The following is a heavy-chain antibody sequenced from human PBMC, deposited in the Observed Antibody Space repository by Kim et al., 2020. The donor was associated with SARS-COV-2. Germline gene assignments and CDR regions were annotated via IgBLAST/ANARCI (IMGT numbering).Heavy chain of an antibody. CDR1: GFTFDDYT. D-gene: IGHD3-10*01. Sequence: GGSLRLSCAASGFTFDDYTMHWVRQAPGKGLEWVSLISWDGGSTYYADSVKGRFTISRDNSKNSLYLQMNSLRTEDTALYYCAKDMAPGGFLRAFDIWGQGTMVTVSS. CDR2: ISWDGGST. J-gene: IGHJ3*02. V-gene: IGHV3-43*01. CDR3: AKDMAPGGFLRAFDI.